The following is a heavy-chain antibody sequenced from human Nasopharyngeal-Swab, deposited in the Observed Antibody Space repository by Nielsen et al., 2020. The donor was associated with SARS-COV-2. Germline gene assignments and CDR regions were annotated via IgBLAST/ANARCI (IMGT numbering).Heavy chain of an antibody. Sequence: GGSLRLSCAASGFTFSNYCMSWVRQAPGKGLEWVANIKEDGNEKYYVDSVEGRFTISRDNSKNTLYLQMNSLRAEDTAVYYCARVAGITIFTDTTFDYWGQGTLVTVSS. CDR3: ARVAGITIFTDTTFDY. CDR2: IKEDGNEK. J-gene: IGHJ4*02. V-gene: IGHV3-7*01. CDR1: GFTFSNYC. D-gene: IGHD3-9*01.